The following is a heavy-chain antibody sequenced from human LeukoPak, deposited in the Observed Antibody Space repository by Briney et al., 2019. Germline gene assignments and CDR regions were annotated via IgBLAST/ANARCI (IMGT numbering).Heavy chain of an antibody. J-gene: IGHJ4*02. CDR3: AKDKGDSSGWLYYFDY. Sequence: GRSLRLSCAASGFTFGDHAMSWVRQAPGKGLEWVSAISGSGGSTYYADSVKGWFTISRDNSKNTLYLQMNSLRAEDTAVYYCAKDKGDSSGWLYYFDYWGQGTLVTVSS. D-gene: IGHD6-19*01. CDR1: GFTFGDHA. V-gene: IGHV3-23*01. CDR2: ISGSGGST.